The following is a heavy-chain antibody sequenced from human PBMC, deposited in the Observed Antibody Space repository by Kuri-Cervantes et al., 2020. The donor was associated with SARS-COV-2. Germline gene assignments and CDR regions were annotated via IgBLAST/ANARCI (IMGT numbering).Heavy chain of an antibody. CDR2: INPNSGGT. V-gene: IGHV1-2*04. CDR3: ARGGITGTTGNWYFDL. D-gene: IGHD1-7*01. Sequence: ASAKVSCKASGYTFTGYYMHWVRQAPGQGLEWMGWINPNSGGTNYAQKFQGWVTMTRDTSISTAYMALSRLRSDDTAVYYCARGGITGTTGNWYFDLWGRGTLVTVSS. CDR1: GYTFTGYY. J-gene: IGHJ2*01.